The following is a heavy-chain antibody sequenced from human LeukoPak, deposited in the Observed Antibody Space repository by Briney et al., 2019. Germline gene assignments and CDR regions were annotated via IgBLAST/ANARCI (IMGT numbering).Heavy chain of an antibody. CDR3: ARVKHLWFGGQNFDY. J-gene: IGHJ4*02. CDR1: GYTFTGYY. CDR2: INPNSGGT. Sequence: ASVKVSCKASGYTFTGYYMHWVRQAPGQGLEWMGWINPNSGGTNYAQKFQGRVTMTRDTSISTAYMELSRLRSDDTAVYYCARVKHLWFGGQNFDYWGQGTLVTVSS. D-gene: IGHD3-10*01. V-gene: IGHV1-2*02.